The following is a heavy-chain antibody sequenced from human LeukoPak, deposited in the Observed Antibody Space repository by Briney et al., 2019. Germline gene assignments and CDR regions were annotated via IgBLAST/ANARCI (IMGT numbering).Heavy chain of an antibody. CDR2: ISDSSGTT. V-gene: IGHV3-23*01. CDR3: AKHKGPGSFDY. J-gene: IGHJ4*03. D-gene: IGHD1-26*01. CDR1: GFTFSTYA. Sequence: GGSLRLSCAASGFTFSTYAMSWVRQTPGKGLEWVSGISDSSGTTYYADSVKGRFTISRDNSKNTLYLQMNSLRAEDTALYYCAKHKGPGSFDYWGQGTTVTVSS.